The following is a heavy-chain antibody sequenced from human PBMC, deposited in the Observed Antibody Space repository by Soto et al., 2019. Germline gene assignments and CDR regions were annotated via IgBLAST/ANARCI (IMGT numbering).Heavy chain of an antibody. D-gene: IGHD3-9*01. V-gene: IGHV4-59*01. J-gene: IGHJ5*02. CDR2: IYYTGKT. CDR1: GDSLTSYY. Sequence: QVQLQESGPGLVKPSETLSLTCSVSGDSLTSYYWTWVRQPPEKGLEWIGYIYYTGKTNYNPSLKSRVTISMDLSKNQFSLELRSLTAADTAVYYCARIILTGYYGLEPWGQGTLVIVSA. CDR3: ARIILTGYYGLEP.